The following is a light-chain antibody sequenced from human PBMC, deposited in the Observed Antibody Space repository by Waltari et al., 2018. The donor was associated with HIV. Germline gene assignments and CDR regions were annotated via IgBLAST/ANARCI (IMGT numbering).Light chain of an antibody. Sequence: QLVLTQSASASASLGASFTLTCTLSSGYTAYAIAWHQQQAEKGPRYLMKVNSDGSYSRGDGIPDRFSGSSSEAERYLTISSLQSEDEADYYCQTWDTGIRVFGGGTKLTVL. CDR3: QTWDTGIRV. V-gene: IGLV4-69*01. CDR1: SGYTAYA. CDR2: VNSDGSY. J-gene: IGLJ3*02.